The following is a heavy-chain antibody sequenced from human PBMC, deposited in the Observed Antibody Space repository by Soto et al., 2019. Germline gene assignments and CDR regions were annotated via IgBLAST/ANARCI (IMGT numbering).Heavy chain of an antibody. V-gene: IGHV1-18*01. Sequence: QVHLVQSGAEVKKPGASVKVSCKGSGYGFTTYGITWVRQAPGQGLEWMAWISAHNGNTNYAQKVQGRVTVTRDTSTRTAYMELRSLRYDDTAVYYWARGRYGDYWGQGALVTVSS. J-gene: IGHJ4*02. D-gene: IGHD1-1*01. CDR1: GYGFTTYG. CDR2: ISAHNGNT. CDR3: ARGRYGDY.